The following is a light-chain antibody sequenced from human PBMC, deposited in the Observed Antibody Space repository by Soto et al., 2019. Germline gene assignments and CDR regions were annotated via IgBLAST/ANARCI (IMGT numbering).Light chain of an antibody. J-gene: IGLJ7*01. CDR2: PAG. CDR3: AAWDDSLNKPV. V-gene: IGLV1-44*01. CDR1: SSNIGSNT. Sequence: QSVLTQPLSVSASPGQRVTISCSGGSSNIGSNTVAWYQHLPGTAPPRLIFPAGQRPSGVPDRFSGSKSGTSASLAISGLQSEDEADYYCAAWDDSLNKPVFGGGTQLTVL.